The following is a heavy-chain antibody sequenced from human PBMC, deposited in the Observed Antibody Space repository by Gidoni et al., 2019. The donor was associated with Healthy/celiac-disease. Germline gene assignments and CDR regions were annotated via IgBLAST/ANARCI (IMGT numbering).Heavy chain of an antibody. CDR2: IYYSGST. CDR3: ARHLRHCSSTKCNWFDP. J-gene: IGHJ5*02. V-gene: IGHV4-39*01. Sequence: QLQLQESGPGLVKLSDLLSLTRPVSGRSISRRSYYWGWIRQPPGRGLEWSGSIYYSGSTYYNPSLKSRVTISVDTSKNQFSLKLSSVTAADTAVYYCARHLRHCSSTKCNWFDPWGQGTLVTVSS. D-gene: IGHD2-2*01. CDR1: GRSISRRSYY.